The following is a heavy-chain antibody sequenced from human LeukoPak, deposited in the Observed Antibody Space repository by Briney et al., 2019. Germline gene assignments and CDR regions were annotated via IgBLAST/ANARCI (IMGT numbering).Heavy chain of an antibody. CDR1: GFTFTTYA. D-gene: IGHD2-15*01. J-gene: IGHJ4*02. CDR3: ARDRTYCSAGSCPQLDY. CDR2: IGSST. V-gene: IGHV3-23*01. Sequence: GGSLRLSCAASGFTFTTYAMSWVRLAPGKGLEWVSSIGSSTYYADSVKGRFTISRDDSKNTLYLQMNSLRSEDTAVYYCARDRTYCSAGSCPQLDYWGQGTLVTVSS.